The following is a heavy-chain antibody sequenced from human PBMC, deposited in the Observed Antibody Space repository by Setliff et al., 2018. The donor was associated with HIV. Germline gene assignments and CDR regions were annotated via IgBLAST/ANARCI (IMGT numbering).Heavy chain of an antibody. V-gene: IGHV3-11*01. Sequence: PGGSLRLSCAASGFTFSDYSMNWFRQTPGKGLEWVSCISSSGSTTYYAGSVKGRFTISRDNAKKSLFLQMNSLKTEDTAMYFCVRASPPFHIWGQGIMVTVSS. CDR3: VRASPPFHI. J-gene: IGHJ3*02. CDR2: ISSSGSTT. CDR1: GFTFSDYS.